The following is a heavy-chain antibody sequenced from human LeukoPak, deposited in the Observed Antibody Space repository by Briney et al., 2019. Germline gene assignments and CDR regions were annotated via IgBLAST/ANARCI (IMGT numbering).Heavy chain of an antibody. Sequence: SVKVSCKASGGTFSSYAISWVRQAPGQGLEWMGRIISILGIANYAQKFQGRVTITADKSTSTAYMELSSLRSEDTAVYYCARGHSGWYASDYWGQGTLVTVSS. J-gene: IGHJ4*02. D-gene: IGHD6-19*01. V-gene: IGHV1-69*04. CDR1: GGTFSSYA. CDR3: ARGHSGWYASDY. CDR2: IISILGIA.